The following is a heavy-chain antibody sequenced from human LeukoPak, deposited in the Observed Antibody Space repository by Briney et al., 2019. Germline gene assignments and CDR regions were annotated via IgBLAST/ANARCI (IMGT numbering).Heavy chain of an antibody. CDR3: ARERWGAMDY. CDR2: IYYSGST. D-gene: IGHD3-16*01. Sequence: PSETLSLTCTVSGGSISSYYWSWIRQPPGKGLEWIGYIYYSGSTNYNPSLKSRVTISVDTSKNQFSLKLSSVTAADTAVYYRARERWGAMDYWGQGTLVTVSS. J-gene: IGHJ4*02. V-gene: IGHV4-59*01. CDR1: GGSISSYY.